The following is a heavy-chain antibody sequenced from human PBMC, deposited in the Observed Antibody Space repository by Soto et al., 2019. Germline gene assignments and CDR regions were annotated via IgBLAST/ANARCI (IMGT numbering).Heavy chain of an antibody. J-gene: IGHJ4*02. CDR3: ARVSSGWGFDY. Sequence: QVQLVESGGGVVKPGRSLRLSCAASGFTFSSYAMHWVRQAPGKGLEWVAVISYDGSNKYYADSVKGRFTISRDNSKNTLYLQMNSLRDEDTAVYYCARVSSGWGFDYWGQGTRVTVAS. D-gene: IGHD6-19*01. CDR1: GFTFSSYA. CDR2: ISYDGSNK. V-gene: IGHV3-30-3*01.